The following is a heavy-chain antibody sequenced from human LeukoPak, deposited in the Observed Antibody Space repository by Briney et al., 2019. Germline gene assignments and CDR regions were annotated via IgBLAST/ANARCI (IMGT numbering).Heavy chain of an antibody. D-gene: IGHD3-22*01. Sequence: TGGSLRLSCAASGFTFSSYSMNWVRQAPGKGLEWVSYISSSSSTIYYADSVKGRFTIPRDNAKNSLYLQMNSLRDEDTAVYYCARGAGGSGYYFSDYWGQGTLVTVSS. J-gene: IGHJ4*02. CDR1: GFTFSSYS. CDR2: ISSSSSTI. CDR3: ARGAGGSGYYFSDY. V-gene: IGHV3-48*02.